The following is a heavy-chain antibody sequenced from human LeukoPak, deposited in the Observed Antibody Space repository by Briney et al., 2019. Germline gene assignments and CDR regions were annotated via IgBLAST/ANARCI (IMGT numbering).Heavy chain of an antibody. Sequence: PSETLSLTCTVSGDSIYNNYWGWIRQSPGKGLEWIAYFYKGGRGPTDYNPSLESRVTISVDTSKSQFSLHLSSVTAADTAVYYCARHLYSTSRYYYYYYMDVWGKGTTVTVSS. J-gene: IGHJ6*03. V-gene: IGHV4-59*01. D-gene: IGHD4-11*01. CDR3: ARHLYSTSRYYYYYYMDV. CDR1: GDSIYNNY. CDR2: FYKGGRGPT.